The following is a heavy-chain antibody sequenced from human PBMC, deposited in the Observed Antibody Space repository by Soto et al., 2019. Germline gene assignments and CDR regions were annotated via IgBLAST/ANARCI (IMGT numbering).Heavy chain of an antibody. CDR2: ISSGSSYR. CDR1: GFTFSIYT. CDR3: ARDAYYYDSRGSLYFDY. Sequence: DVQLVESGGGLVKPGGSLRLSCAASGFTFSIYTMNWVRQAPGKGLEWVSSISSGSSYRYYADSVEGRFTISRDDAKNSLYLQMSSLRAEDTAVYYCARDAYYYDSRGSLYFDYCGQGSLVTVSS. J-gene: IGHJ4*02. D-gene: IGHD3-22*01. V-gene: IGHV3-21*02.